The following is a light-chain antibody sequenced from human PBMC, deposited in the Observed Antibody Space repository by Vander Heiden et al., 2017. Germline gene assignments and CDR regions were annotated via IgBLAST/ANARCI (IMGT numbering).Light chain of an antibody. CDR3: QSYDSSLSAYVV. CDR1: SSNIGAGYD. J-gene: IGLJ2*01. V-gene: IGLV1-40*01. Sequence: QSMLTQPPSGSGAPGQRVTISCTGSSSNIGAGYDVHWYQHLPGTAPKLLIYADNHRPSGVPDRFSGSKSGTSASLAITGLQAEDEADYYCQSYDSSLSAYVVFGGGTKLTVL. CDR2: ADN.